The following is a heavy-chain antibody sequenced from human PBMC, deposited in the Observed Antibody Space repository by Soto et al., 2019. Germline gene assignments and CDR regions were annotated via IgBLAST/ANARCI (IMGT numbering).Heavy chain of an antibody. CDR1: VESISIYY. J-gene: IGHJ4*02. CDR2: MYYSGST. Sequence: SETLSLTCTVSVESISIYYWSWIRQPPGKGLEWIGYMYYSGSTNYNPSLKSRVTISVDTSKNQFSLKLSSVTAADTAVYYCARRDYYDSSGYDVDDYWGQGTLVTVSS. D-gene: IGHD3-22*01. CDR3: ARRDYYDSSGYDVDDY. V-gene: IGHV4-59*01.